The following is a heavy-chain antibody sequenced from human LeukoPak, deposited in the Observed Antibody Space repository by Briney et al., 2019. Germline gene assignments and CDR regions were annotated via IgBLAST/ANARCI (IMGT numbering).Heavy chain of an antibody. J-gene: IGHJ4*02. CDR2: INQGGSDK. CDR1: GFTFSSYW. D-gene: IGHD1-14*01. Sequence: GGSLRLSCAASGFTFSSYWMSWVRQAPGKGLEWVANINQGGSDKYYVDSVKGRFTISRDNANNLLYLQMNSLRGEDTDVYYCTRDRSRAEDDWGQGTLVTVSS. V-gene: IGHV3-7*01. CDR3: TRDRSRAEDD.